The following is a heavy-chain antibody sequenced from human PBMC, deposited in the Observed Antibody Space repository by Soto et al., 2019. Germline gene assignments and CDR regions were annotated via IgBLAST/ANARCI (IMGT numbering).Heavy chain of an antibody. Sequence: PAETPSLTFSASGCAITTTVEHSGWIRQSPGKGPEWSGTIYYDGRTFYNASLKSRVTISVDTSKRHLSLRVSSVTAADRAVYYCDRRGSASWTNWFETRGQGPLVTVFS. D-gene: IGHD6-13*01. CDR1: GCAITTTVEH. V-gene: IGHV4-39*02. CDR3: DRRGSASWTNWFET. CDR2: IYYDGRT. J-gene: IGHJ5*01.